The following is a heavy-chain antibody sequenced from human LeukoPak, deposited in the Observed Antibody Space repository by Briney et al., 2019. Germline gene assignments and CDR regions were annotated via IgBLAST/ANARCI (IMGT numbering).Heavy chain of an antibody. J-gene: IGHJ6*02. CDR2: ISGSGGST. Sequence: GGSLRLSCAASGFTFSSYAMSWVRQAPGKGLEWVSAISGSGGSTYYADSVKGRFTISRDNSKNTLYLQMNSLRAGDAAVYYCAKCKIAVAGYYYYGMDVWGQGTTVPVSS. V-gene: IGHV3-23*01. CDR1: GFTFSSYA. CDR3: AKCKIAVAGYYYYGMDV. D-gene: IGHD6-19*01.